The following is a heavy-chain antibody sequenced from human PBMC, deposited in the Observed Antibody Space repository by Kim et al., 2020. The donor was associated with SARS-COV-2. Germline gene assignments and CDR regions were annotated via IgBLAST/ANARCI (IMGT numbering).Heavy chain of an antibody. J-gene: IGHJ6*02. V-gene: IGHV1-2*06. Sequence: ASVKVSCKASGYTFTGYYMHWVRQAPGQGLEWMGRINPNSGGTNYAQKFQGRVTMTRDTSISTAYMELSRLRSDDTAVYYCARVLVPYYYGSGSYSPVLYGMDVWGQGTTVTVS. CDR2: INPNSGGT. CDR3: ARVLVPYYYGSGSYSPVLYGMDV. D-gene: IGHD3-10*01. CDR1: GYTFTGYY.